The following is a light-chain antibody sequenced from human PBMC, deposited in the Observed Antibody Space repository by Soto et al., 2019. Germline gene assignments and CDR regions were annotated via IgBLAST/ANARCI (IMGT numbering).Light chain of an antibody. V-gene: IGLV2-11*01. CDR3: CSYADNYSYV. J-gene: IGLJ1*01. CDR2: DGS. Sequence: QSVLAQPRSVSGSPGQSVTISCTGTSSDVGAYNYVSWYQQHPGKAPKLMTYDGSKGPSGVPDRFCGSKSGNTASLTISGLQAEDEADYYCCSYADNYSYVFGTGTKVTVL. CDR1: SSDVGAYNY.